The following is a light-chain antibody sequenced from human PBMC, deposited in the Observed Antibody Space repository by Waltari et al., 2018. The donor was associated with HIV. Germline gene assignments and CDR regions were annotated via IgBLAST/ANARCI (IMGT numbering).Light chain of an antibody. Sequence: QSVLTQPPSVSAAPGQKVNFSCSGSSSNIGNNYVSWYQQLPGTAPKLLISETNTRPSVIPERVSGSKSGTSSTLGITGLQTGAEADYYCGTWDTSLSAGVFGGGTKLTVL. CDR3: GTWDTSLSAGV. CDR2: ETN. J-gene: IGLJ2*01. V-gene: IGLV1-51*02. CDR1: SSNIGNNY.